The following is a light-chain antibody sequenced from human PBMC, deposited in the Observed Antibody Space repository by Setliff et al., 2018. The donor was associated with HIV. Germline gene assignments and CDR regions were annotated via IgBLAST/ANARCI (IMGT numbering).Light chain of an antibody. CDR3: CSYTNTDGLI. J-gene: IGLJ2*01. CDR2: DVS. Sequence: QSALTQPASVSGSPGQSITISCTGTSSDVGGYNYVSWYQQHPGKAPKLMIYDVSNRPSGVSNRFSGSKSGNSASLSISGLQPGDEGDYYCCSYTNTDGLIFGGGTKVTVL. CDR1: SSDVGGYNY. V-gene: IGLV2-14*01.